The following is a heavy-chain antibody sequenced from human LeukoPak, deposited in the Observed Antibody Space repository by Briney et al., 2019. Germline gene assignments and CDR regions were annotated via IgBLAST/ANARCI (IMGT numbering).Heavy chain of an antibody. J-gene: IGHJ4*02. CDR2: IYYSGST. V-gene: IGHV4-39*01. D-gene: IGHD3-22*01. CDR3: ARQYDSSGYYFIFPYYFDY. Sequence: PSETLSLTCTVSGGSISSSSYYWGWIRQPPGKGLEWIGSIYYSGSTYYNPSLKSRFTISVDTSKNQFSLKLSSVTAADTAVYYCARQYDSSGYYFIFPYYFDYWGQGTLVTVSS. CDR1: GGSISSSSYY.